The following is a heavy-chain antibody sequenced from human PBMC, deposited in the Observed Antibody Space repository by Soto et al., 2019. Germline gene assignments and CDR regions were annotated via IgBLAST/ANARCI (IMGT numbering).Heavy chain of an antibody. CDR2: IIPIFGTA. Sequence: SCKASGGTFSSYAISWVRQAPGQGLEWMGGIIPIFGTANYAQKFQGRVTITADESTSTAYMELSSLRSEDTAVYYCARDYGGNSDWDAFDIWGQGTMVTVSS. CDR3: ARDYGGNSDWDAFDI. J-gene: IGHJ3*02. V-gene: IGHV1-69*01. D-gene: IGHD4-17*01. CDR1: GGTFSSYA.